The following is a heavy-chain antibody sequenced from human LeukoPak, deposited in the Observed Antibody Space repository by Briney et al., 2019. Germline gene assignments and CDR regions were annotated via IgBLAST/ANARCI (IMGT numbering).Heavy chain of an antibody. V-gene: IGHV4-31*03. CDR2: IYYSGST. CDR1: GGSISSGGYY. CDR3: ARSSTATYYYYYGMDV. D-gene: IGHD4-17*01. Sequence: PSETLSLTCTVSGGSISSGGYYWSWIRQHPGKGLEWIGYIYYSGSTYYNPSLKSRVTISVDTSKNQFSLKLSSVTAADTAVYYCARSSTATYYYYYGMDVWGQGTTVTVSS. J-gene: IGHJ6*02.